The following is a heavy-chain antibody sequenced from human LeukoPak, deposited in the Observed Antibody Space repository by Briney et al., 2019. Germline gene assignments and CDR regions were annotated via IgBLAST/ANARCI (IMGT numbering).Heavy chain of an antibody. CDR3: AREKMVRGVIRALDY. J-gene: IGHJ4*02. Sequence: GGSLRLSCAASGFTFSNYAMSWVRQAPGKGLEWVSGISGSGGTTNYADSAKGRFAISRDNAKNSLYLQMNSLRAEDTAVYYCAREKMVRGVIRALDYWGQGTLVTVSS. D-gene: IGHD3-10*01. CDR1: GFTFSNYA. CDR2: ISGSGGTT. V-gene: IGHV3-23*01.